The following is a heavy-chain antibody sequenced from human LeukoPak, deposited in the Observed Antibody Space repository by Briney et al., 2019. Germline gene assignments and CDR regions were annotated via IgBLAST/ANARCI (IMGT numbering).Heavy chain of an antibody. Sequence: GASVKVSCKASGYTFTSYDINWVRQATGQGLEWMGWMNPNSGNTGYAQKFQGRVTMTRNTSISTAYMELSSLRSEDTAVYYCARGTCSGGSCFPGVGFRGGYYYYYMDVWGKGTTVTISS. CDR2: MNPNSGNT. J-gene: IGHJ6*03. D-gene: IGHD2-15*01. V-gene: IGHV1-8*01. CDR3: ARGTCSGGSCFPGVGFRGGYYYYYMDV. CDR1: GYTFTSYD.